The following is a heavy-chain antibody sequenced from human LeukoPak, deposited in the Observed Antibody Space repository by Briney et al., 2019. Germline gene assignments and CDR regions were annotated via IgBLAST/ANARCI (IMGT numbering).Heavy chain of an antibody. J-gene: IGHJ4*02. CDR1: GFSFSNYN. V-gene: IGHV3-21*01. Sequence: GGSLRLSCAASGFSFSNYNMSWVRQAPGRGLEWVSSISSSSSYIYYADSLKGRFTISRDNAKNSLYLQVNSLRAEDTAVYFCVRGYCSGGTCYLDYWGQGTLVTVSS. D-gene: IGHD2-15*01. CDR3: VRGYCSGGTCYLDY. CDR2: ISSSSSYI.